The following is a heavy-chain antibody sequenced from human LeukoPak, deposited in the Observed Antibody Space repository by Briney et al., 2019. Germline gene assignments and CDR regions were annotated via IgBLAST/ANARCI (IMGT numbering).Heavy chain of an antibody. V-gene: IGHV4-34*01. CDR3: ARVHELAAAGTELDY. CDR2: INHSGST. CDR1: GGSFSGYY. D-gene: IGHD6-13*01. Sequence: PSETLSLTCAVYGGSFSGYYWSWIRQPPGKGLEWIGEINHSGSTNYNPSLKSRVTISVDTSKNQFSLKLSSVTAADTAVYYCARVHELAAAGTELDYWGQGTLVTVSS. J-gene: IGHJ4*02.